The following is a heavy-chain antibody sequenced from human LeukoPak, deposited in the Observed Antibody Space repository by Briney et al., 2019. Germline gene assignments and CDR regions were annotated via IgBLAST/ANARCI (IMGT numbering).Heavy chain of an antibody. CDR3: AKGGYSGYYFDY. Sequence: GGSLRLSCAASGFTFSGYAMSWVRQAPGKGLEWVSVISGNSISTYYADSVKGRFTISRDNSKNTLYLQMNSLRAEDTAVYYCAKGGYSGYYFDYWGQGTLVTVSS. CDR1: GFTFSGYA. V-gene: IGHV3-23*01. CDR2: ISGNSIST. J-gene: IGHJ4*02. D-gene: IGHD5-12*01.